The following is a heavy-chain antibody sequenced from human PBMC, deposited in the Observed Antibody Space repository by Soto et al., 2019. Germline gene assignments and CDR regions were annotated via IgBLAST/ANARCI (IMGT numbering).Heavy chain of an antibody. CDR1: GGSISSGSYY. CDR2: IYYSGST. Sequence: SETLSLTCTVSGGSISSGSYYWNWIRQPPGRGLEWIGYIYYSGSTNYNPSLKSRVTISVDTSKSQLSLKLSSVTAADTAVYYCARVVPGGSSSPWGQGTLVTVSS. D-gene: IGHD6-6*01. J-gene: IGHJ5*02. CDR3: ARVVPGGSSSP. V-gene: IGHV4-61*01.